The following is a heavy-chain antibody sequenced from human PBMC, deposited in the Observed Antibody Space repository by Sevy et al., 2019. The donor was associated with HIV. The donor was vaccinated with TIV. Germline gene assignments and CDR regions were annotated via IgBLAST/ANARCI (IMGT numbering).Heavy chain of an antibody. V-gene: IGHV3-7*01. CDR1: GFSFSKYW. D-gene: IGHD3-9*01. Sequence: GGSLILSCAASGFSFSKYWMSWVRHAPGKGLEWVANIKEDGSQKNYLESVKGRFTISRDNAKNLLYLQMNNLRADDTAVYYCARDPDILSGYPSHYFDYWGQGTLVTVSS. CDR2: IKEDGSQK. J-gene: IGHJ4*02. CDR3: ARDPDILSGYPSHYFDY.